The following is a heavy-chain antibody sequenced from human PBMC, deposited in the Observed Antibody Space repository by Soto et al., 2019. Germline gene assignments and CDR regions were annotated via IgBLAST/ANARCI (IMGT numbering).Heavy chain of an antibody. J-gene: IGHJ4*02. CDR1: GFTFSSYA. D-gene: IGHD3-22*01. V-gene: IGHV3-23*01. CDR2: ISGSGGST. Sequence: GGSLRLSCAASGFTFSSYAMSWVRQAPGKGLEWVSAISGSGGSTYYADSVKGRFTISRENSKNTLYLQMNSLRAEDTAVYYCAKDRWYYYDSSGYHGYYFDYWGQGTLVTVSS. CDR3: AKDRWYYYDSSGYHGYYFDY.